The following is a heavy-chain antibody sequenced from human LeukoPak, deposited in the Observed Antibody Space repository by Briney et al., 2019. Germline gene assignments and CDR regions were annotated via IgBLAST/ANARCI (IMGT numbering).Heavy chain of an antibody. CDR2: IIPIFGTA. D-gene: IGHD6-19*01. CDR3: AGLIAVAGTGAFDI. Sequence: SVKVSCKASGGTFSSYAISWVRQAPGQGLEWMGGIIPIFGTANYAQKFQGRVTITADESTSTAYMELSSLRSEDTAAYYCAGLIAVAGTGAFDIWGQGTMVTVSS. CDR1: GGTFSSYA. V-gene: IGHV1-69*13. J-gene: IGHJ3*02.